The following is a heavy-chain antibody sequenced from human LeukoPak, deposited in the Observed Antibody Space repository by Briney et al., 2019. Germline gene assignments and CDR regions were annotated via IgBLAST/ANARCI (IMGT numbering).Heavy chain of an antibody. V-gene: IGHV3-30*18. J-gene: IGHJ4*02. D-gene: IGHD3-9*01. Sequence: GGSLRLSCAASGFTFSSYWMSWVRQAPGKGLEWVAVISYDGSNKYYADSVKGRFTISRDNSKNTLYLQMNSLRAEDTAVYYCAKGVRNILTGPQGYWGQGTLVTVSS. CDR3: AKGVRNILTGPQGY. CDR2: ISYDGSNK. CDR1: GFTFSSYW.